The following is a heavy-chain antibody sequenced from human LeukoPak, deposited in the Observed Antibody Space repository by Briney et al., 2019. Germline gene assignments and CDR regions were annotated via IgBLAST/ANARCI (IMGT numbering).Heavy chain of an antibody. Sequence: GGSLGLSCAASGFTISDYWMSWVRQAPGKGLEWVANIKEDGSEKNYVDSTKGRFTISRDNAKNSLYLQMNNLRAEDTAVYYCASKGGSFTISGVLYNDAFAIWGQGTMVTVSA. J-gene: IGHJ3*02. D-gene: IGHD3-3*01. CDR1: GFTISDYW. V-gene: IGHV3-7*01. CDR3: ASKGGSFTISGVLYNDAFAI. CDR2: IKEDGSEK.